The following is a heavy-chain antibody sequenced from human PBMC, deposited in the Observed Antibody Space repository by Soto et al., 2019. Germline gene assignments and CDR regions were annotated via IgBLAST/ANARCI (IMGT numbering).Heavy chain of an antibody. CDR1: GFTFSSCA. V-gene: IGHV3-23*01. CDR3: GKGRSYYYYYGVDV. D-gene: IGHD1-26*01. CDR2: IIDSGGST. J-gene: IGHJ6*02. Sequence: KTGGSLRLSCAASGFTFSSCAMGWVRQAPGKGLEWVSDIIDSGGSTYYADAVKGRFTIPRDNSKSTLYLQMNSLRAEDTAVYYCGKGRSYYYYYGVDVWGQGTTVTVSS.